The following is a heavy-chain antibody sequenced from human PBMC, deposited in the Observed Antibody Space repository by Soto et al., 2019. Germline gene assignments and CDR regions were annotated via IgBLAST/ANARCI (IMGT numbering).Heavy chain of an antibody. CDR1: GGSISSSSYY. D-gene: IGHD3-10*01. V-gene: IGHV4-39*01. Sequence: SETLSLTCTVSGGSISSSSYYWGWIRQPPGKGLELIGSIYYSGSTYYNPSLKSRVTISVDTSKNQFSLKLSSVTAADTAVYYCARRASEGFGDRFLYYGMDVWGQGTTVTVSS. CDR2: IYYSGST. J-gene: IGHJ6*02. CDR3: ARRASEGFGDRFLYYGMDV.